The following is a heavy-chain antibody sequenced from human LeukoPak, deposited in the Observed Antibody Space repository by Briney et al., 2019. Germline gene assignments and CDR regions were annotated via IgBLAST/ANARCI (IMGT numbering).Heavy chain of an antibody. D-gene: IGHD1-26*01. CDR2: ISAYNGNT. V-gene: IGHV1-18*01. J-gene: IGHJ4*02. CDR3: ARAIVGAGYFDY. Sequence: ASVKVSCKASGYTFTSYGISWVRQAPGQGLEWMGWISAYNGNTNYAQKLQGRVTMTTDTSTSTAYMEPRSLRSDGTAVYYCARAIVGAGYFDYWGQGTLVTVSS. CDR1: GYTFTSYG.